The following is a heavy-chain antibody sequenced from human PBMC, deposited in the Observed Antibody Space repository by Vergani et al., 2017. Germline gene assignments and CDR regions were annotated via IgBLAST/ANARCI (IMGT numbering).Heavy chain of an antibody. CDR3: ARDRPNTPGVMVPYGMDV. Sequence: EVQLVESGGGLVQPGGSLRLSCAASGFTFSSYEMNWVRQAPGKGLEWVSYISSSGSTIYYADSVKGRFTISRDNAKNSLYLQMNSLRAEDTAVYYCARDRPNTPGVMVPYGMDVWGQGTTVTVSS. J-gene: IGHJ6*02. D-gene: IGHD3-16*01. CDR2: ISSSGSTI. V-gene: IGHV3-48*03. CDR1: GFTFSSYE.